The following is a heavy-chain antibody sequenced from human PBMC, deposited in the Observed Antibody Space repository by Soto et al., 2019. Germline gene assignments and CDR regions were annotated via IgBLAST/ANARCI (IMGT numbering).Heavy chain of an antibody. Sequence: EVQLVESGGGLVKPGGSLRLSCAASGFTFSSYSMNWVRQAPGKGLEWVSSISSTSAYIYYADSVRGRFTISRDNSKNSLSLQMNSLRAEDTAVYYCASEKSGAGAWFFDLWGRGTLVAVSS. D-gene: IGHD1-26*01. J-gene: IGHJ2*01. CDR3: ASEKSGAGAWFFDL. CDR2: ISSTSAYI. V-gene: IGHV3-21*01. CDR1: GFTFSSYS.